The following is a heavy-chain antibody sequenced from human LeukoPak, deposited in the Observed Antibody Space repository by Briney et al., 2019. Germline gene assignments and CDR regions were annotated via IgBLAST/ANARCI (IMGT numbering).Heavy chain of an antibody. CDR1: GGSFSDYY. D-gene: IGHD3-3*01. J-gene: IGHJ4*02. CDR3: AGYDFWSGYYEGGLDY. V-gene: IGHV4-34*01. CDR2: INHSGSTT. Sequence: SETLSLTCAVYGGSFSDYYWSWIRQSPGKGLEWIGEINHSGSTTNYNPSLKNRVTISVDTSKSQFSLKLSSVTAADTAVYYCAGYDFWSGYYEGGLDYWGQGTLVTVSS.